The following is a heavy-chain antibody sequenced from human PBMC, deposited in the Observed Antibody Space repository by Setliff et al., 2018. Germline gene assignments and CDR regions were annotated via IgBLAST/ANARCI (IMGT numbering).Heavy chain of an antibody. CDR2: IRNDGATT. CDR3: VRDLHWGFDY. V-gene: IGHV3-48*01. J-gene: IGHJ4*02. D-gene: IGHD7-27*01. Sequence: RLSCEASGFTFSGYSMNWVRQAPGKGLEWVSYIRNDGATTSYADSVKGRFTISRDNVKNSLFLQMNSLRAEDTAVYYCVRDLHWGFDYWGLGTLVTVSS. CDR1: GFTFSGYS.